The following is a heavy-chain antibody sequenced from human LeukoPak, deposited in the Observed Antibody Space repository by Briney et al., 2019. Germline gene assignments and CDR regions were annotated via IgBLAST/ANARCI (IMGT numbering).Heavy chain of an antibody. V-gene: IGHV3-30*03. CDR2: ISYDGSNK. CDR3: ASSVYGAFDI. Sequence: GGSLRLSCAASGFTFSSYGMHWVRQAPGKGLEWVAVISYDGSNKYYADSVKGRFTISRDNSKNMLYLQMNSLRAEDTAVYYCASSVYGAFDIWGQGTMVTVSS. CDR1: GFTFSSYG. D-gene: IGHD5/OR15-5a*01. J-gene: IGHJ3*02.